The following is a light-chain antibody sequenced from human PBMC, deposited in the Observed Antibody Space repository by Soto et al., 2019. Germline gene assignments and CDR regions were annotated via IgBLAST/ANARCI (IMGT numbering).Light chain of an antibody. J-gene: IGLJ1*01. V-gene: IGLV2-14*01. CDR3: SSYTANSVTLYV. CDR1: SSDVGIYNY. Sequence: QSALTQPASVSGSPGQSIAISCTGSSSDVGIYNYVSWYQQHPGKVPKLIIYEVSNRPSGVSNRFSGSKSGNTASLTISGLQAEDEADYYCSSYTANSVTLYVFGTGTKVTVL. CDR2: EVS.